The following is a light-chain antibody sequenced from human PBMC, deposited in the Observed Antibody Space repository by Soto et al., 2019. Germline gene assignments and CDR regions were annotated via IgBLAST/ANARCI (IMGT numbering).Light chain of an antibody. CDR1: QSVSSSF. Sequence: EVVLTQSPGTLSLSPGERATLSCRASQSVSSSFLAWYQQKPGQAPRLLIHAASTRPTGIPDRFSGSGSGTDFTLTISRLEPEDFVVYHCQQYGSSPWTFGQGTKVDIK. V-gene: IGKV3-20*01. J-gene: IGKJ1*01. CDR3: QQYGSSPWT. CDR2: AAS.